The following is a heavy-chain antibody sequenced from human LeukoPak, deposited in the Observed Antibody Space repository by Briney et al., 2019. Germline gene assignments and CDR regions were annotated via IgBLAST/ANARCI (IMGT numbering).Heavy chain of an antibody. CDR2: TNANSGGT. J-gene: IGHJ4*02. CDR3: ARSIRGYCSGGSCYSGTIDY. Sequence: ASVRASCKASGYTXTGYYMHGVRQAPGQRLEWMGWTNANSGGTNYAQKFQGRVTMTRDTSISTAHMEMSRLRSDVTAVYYCARSIRGYCSGGSCYSGTIDYWGQGTLVTVSS. V-gene: IGHV1-2*02. CDR1: GYTXTGYY. D-gene: IGHD2-15*01.